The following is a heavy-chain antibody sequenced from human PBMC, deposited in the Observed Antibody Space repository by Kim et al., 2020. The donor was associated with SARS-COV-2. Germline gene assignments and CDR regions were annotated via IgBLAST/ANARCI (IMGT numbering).Heavy chain of an antibody. D-gene: IGHD3-10*01. Sequence: SETLSLTCAVYGGSFSGYYWSWIRQPPGKGLEWIGEINHSGSTNYNPSLKSRVTISVDTSKNQFSLKLSSVTAADTAVYYCARGRLGSGSYYKWGWYYGMDVWGQGTTVTVSS. CDR1: GGSFSGYY. J-gene: IGHJ6*02. V-gene: IGHV4-34*01. CDR3: ARGRLGSGSYYKWGWYYGMDV. CDR2: INHSGST.